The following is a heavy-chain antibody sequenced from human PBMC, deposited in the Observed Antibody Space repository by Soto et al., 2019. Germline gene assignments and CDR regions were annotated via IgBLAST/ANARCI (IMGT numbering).Heavy chain of an antibody. CDR1: GGSLTTDSW. V-gene: IGHV4-4*08. Sequence: PSETLSLTCTVSGGSLTTDSWTWSWIRKPPGRGLEWIGYVYNSGKTVYNPSLKSRVTTSVDTSKNQFSLRLESVTATDTAVYFCAIREAGPGSRFVPWGQATLVTVSS. J-gene: IGHJ5*02. CDR2: VYNSGKT. CDR3: AIREAGPGSRFVP. D-gene: IGHD6-19*01.